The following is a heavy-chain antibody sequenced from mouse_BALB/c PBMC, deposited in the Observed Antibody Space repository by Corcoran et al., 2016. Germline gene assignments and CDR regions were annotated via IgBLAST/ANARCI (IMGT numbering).Heavy chain of an antibody. V-gene: IGHV1S136*01. CDR3: ARGSLPVVERGFAY. Sequence: EVQLQQSGPELVKPGASVKMSCKASGYTLTSYVMHWVKQKPGQGLEWIGYINPYNDGTKYNEKFKGKATLTSDKSSSTAYMELSSLTSEDSAVYYCARGSLPVVERGFAYWGQGTLVTVSA. J-gene: IGHJ3*01. CDR1: GYTLTSYV. CDR2: INPYNDGT. D-gene: IGHD1-1*01.